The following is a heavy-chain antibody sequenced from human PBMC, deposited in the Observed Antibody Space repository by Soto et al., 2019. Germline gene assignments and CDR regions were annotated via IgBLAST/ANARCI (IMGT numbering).Heavy chain of an antibody. CDR3: ARDASSWYYYYYMDV. Sequence: ASVKVSCKASGYTFTVYHMHWVRQAPGQGPEWMGIINPSGGSTSYAQKFQGRVTMTRDTSTSTVYMELSSLRSEDTAVYYCARDASSWYYYYYMDVWGKGTTVTVSS. J-gene: IGHJ6*03. V-gene: IGHV1-46*03. D-gene: IGHD6-13*01. CDR2: INPSGGST. CDR1: GYTFTVYH.